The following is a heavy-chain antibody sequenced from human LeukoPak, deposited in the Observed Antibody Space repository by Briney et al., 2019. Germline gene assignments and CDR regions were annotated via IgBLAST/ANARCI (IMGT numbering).Heavy chain of an antibody. J-gene: IGHJ4*02. CDR1: GGSISYYY. CDR3: ARDHVGDYVWGSYAYYFDY. CDR2: IYYSGNT. D-gene: IGHD3-16*01. Sequence: SETLSLTCTVSGGSISYYYWSWIRQPPGKGLEWIGYIYYSGNTNYNPSLKSRVTISVDTSKNQFSLKLSSVTAADTAVYYCARDHVGDYVWGSYAYYFDYWGQGTLVTVSS. V-gene: IGHV4-59*01.